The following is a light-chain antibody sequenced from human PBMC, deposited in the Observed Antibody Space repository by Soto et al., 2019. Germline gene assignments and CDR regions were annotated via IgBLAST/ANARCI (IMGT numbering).Light chain of an antibody. J-gene: IGKJ1*01. Sequence: DIQMTQSPSTLSASVGDRVTITCRASQSISSWLAWYQQKPGKAPRLLIYDASSLESGVPSRFSGSGSGTEFTLPISSLQPDDFATYYCQQYNSYWTVGQGTKVDSK. CDR2: DAS. V-gene: IGKV1-5*01. CDR1: QSISSW. CDR3: QQYNSYWT.